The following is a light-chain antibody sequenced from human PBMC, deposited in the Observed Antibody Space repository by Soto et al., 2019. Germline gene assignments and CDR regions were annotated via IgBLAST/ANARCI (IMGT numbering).Light chain of an antibody. Sequence: IQMTQSPSTLSASVGDRVTITCRASQSISSWLAWYQQKPGKAPKLLIYDASSLESGVPSRFSGSGSGTEFTLTISSLQPDDFATYYCQQYKSYPVTFGQGTKVDIK. CDR1: QSISSW. CDR3: QQYKSYPVT. J-gene: IGKJ1*01. CDR2: DAS. V-gene: IGKV1-5*01.